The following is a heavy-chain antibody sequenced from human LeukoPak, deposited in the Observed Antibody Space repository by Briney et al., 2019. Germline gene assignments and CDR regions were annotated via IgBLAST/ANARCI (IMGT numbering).Heavy chain of an antibody. V-gene: IGHV3-30-3*01. J-gene: IGHJ4*02. CDR3: AVGRDHGSGWSLGY. CDR2: ISYDGSNK. CDR1: GLTFSSYA. D-gene: IGHD6-19*01. Sequence: GGSLRLSCAASGLTFSSYAMHWVRQAPGKGLEWVAVISYDGSNKYYADSVKGRLTISRDNSKNTLYLQMNSLRAEDTAVYYCAVGRDHGSGWSLGYWGQGTLVTVSS.